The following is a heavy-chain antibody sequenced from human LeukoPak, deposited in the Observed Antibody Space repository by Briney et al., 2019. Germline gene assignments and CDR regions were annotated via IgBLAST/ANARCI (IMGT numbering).Heavy chain of an antibody. V-gene: IGHV3-23*01. Sequence: GGSLRLSCVVSGISLSNYAMTWVRPAPGRGLEGVSYISERGGSTTYADSVNGRFPISRDTSLNTLYLQMNHLRPEDTAVYFCAKRGVVIRGLLVIGYHQEAYHYDFWGQGVLVTVSS. D-gene: IGHD3-10*01. CDR2: ISERGGST. J-gene: IGHJ4*02. CDR3: AKRGVVIRGLLVIGYHQEAYHYDF. CDR1: GISLSNYA.